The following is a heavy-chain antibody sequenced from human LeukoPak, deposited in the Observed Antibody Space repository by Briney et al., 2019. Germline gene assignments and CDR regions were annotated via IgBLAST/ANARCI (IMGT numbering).Heavy chain of an antibody. CDR1: GGSFSDYC. CDR2: INHGGST. V-gene: IGHV4-34*01. D-gene: IGHD2-15*01. Sequence: SETLSLTCTVNGGSFSDYCWTWIRQPPGKGLEWIGEINHGGSTNYNPSLKSRVTMSVDTSKNQFSLKLSFVTAADTAVYYCARGIAIGYCSGGSCYPFDYWGQGTLVTVSS. J-gene: IGHJ4*02. CDR3: ARGIAIGYCSGGSCYPFDY.